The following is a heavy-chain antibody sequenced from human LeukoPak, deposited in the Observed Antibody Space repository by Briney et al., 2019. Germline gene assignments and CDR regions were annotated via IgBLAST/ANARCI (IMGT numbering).Heavy chain of an antibody. CDR1: GFTFSDYY. CDR3: ARRNAYSSSSLLDY. J-gene: IGHJ4*02. Sequence: PGGSLRLSCAASGFTFSDYYMTWIRQAPGKGLEWISYVSGSSYTIYYADSVKGRFSISRDNAKSSLYLQMNSLRAEDTAVYYCARRNAYSSSSLLDYWGQGTLVTVSS. CDR2: VSGSSYTI. D-gene: IGHD6-6*01. V-gene: IGHV3-11*04.